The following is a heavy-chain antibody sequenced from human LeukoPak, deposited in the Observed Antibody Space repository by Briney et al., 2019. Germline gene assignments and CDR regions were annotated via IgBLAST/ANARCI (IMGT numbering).Heavy chain of an antibody. V-gene: IGHV1-69*02. CDR1: GGTFSSYT. CDR2: IIPILGIA. D-gene: IGHD2-2*01. J-gene: IGHJ4*02. CDR3: ARAERRCSSTSCYLFDY. Sequence: ASVKVSCKASGGTFSSYTISWVRQAPGQGLEWMGRIIPILGIANYAQKFQGRVTMTRDTSTSTVYMELSSLRSEDTAVYYCARAERRCSSTSCYLFDYWGQGTLVTVSS.